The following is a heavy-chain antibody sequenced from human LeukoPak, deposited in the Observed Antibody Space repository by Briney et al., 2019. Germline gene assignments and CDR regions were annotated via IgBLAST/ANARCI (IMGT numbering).Heavy chain of an antibody. V-gene: IGHV4-38-2*02. CDR3: AREGRAYCGGDCPGGFDP. J-gene: IGHJ5*02. D-gene: IGHD2-21*02. CDR2: IYHSGST. CDR1: GYSISSGCY. Sequence: SETLSLTCTVSGYSISSGCYWGWILQPPGKGLEWIVSIYHSGSTYYNPSLKSRVTISVDTSKNQFSLKLSSVTAADTAVYYCAREGRAYCGGDCPGGFDPWGQGTLVTVSS.